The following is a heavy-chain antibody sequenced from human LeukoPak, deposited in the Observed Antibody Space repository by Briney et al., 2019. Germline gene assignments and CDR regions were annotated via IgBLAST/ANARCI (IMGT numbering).Heavy chain of an antibody. V-gene: IGHV1-46*01. CDR1: GYTCTSYY. Sequence: ASVKVSCKASGYTCTSYYMHWVRHAPGQGLEWMGIINPSGGSTRYAQKFQGRVTMTRDTSTSTVYMELSSLRSEDTAVYYCARVEVGATHYDYWGQGTLVTVSS. CDR3: ARVEVGATHYDY. J-gene: IGHJ4*02. CDR2: INPSGGST. D-gene: IGHD1-26*01.